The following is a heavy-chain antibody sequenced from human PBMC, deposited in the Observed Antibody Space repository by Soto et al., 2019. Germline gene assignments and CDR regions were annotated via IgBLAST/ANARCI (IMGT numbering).Heavy chain of an antibody. CDR2: ISYDGSNK. J-gene: IGHJ6*02. D-gene: IGHD6-6*01. CDR1: GFTSRTYG. V-gene: IGHV3-30*18. Sequence: SLRLSCAASGFTSRTYGMHWVRQAPGKGLEWVAVISYDGSNKYYADSVKGRFTISRDNSKNTLYLQMNSLRAEDTAVYYCAKTLQSSSGVYYYYYGMDVWGQGTTVTVSS. CDR3: AKTLQSSSGVYYYYYGMDV.